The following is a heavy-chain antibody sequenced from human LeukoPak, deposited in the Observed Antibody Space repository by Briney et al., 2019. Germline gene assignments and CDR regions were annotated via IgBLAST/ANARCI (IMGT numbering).Heavy chain of an antibody. CDR3: ARGDIGVVPAAPGYYGMDV. CDR1: GGSISSYY. J-gene: IGHJ6*02. V-gene: IGHV4-59*01. Sequence: SETLSLTCTVSGGSISSYYWSWIRQPPGKGLEWIGYIYYSGSTNYNPSLKSRVTISVDTSKNQFSLKLSSVTAADTAVYYCARGDIGVVPAAPGYYGMDVWGQGTTVTVSS. D-gene: IGHD2-2*01. CDR2: IYYSGST.